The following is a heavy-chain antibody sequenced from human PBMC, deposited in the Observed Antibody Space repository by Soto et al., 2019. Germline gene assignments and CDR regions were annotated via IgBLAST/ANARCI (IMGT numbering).Heavy chain of an antibody. CDR2: IIPIFGTA. CDR3: ARDDQTGTTSGREYYYYYYGMDV. J-gene: IGHJ6*02. CDR1: GGTFSSYA. D-gene: IGHD1-7*01. V-gene: IGHV1-69*13. Sequence: SVKVSCKASGGTFSSYAISWVRQAPGQGLEWMGGIIPIFGTANYAQKFQGRVTITADESTSTAYMELSSLRSEDTAVYYCARDDQTGTTSGREYYYYYYGMDVWGQGTTVTVSS.